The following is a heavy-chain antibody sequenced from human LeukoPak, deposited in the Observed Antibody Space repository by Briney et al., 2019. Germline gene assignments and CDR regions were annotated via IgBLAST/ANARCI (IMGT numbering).Heavy chain of an antibody. D-gene: IGHD2-21*02. Sequence: SETLSLTCTVSGDSISSGDCYWSWVRQAAGKGLEWIGRIYTSGRTNYNPSLKSRVIISLDAFENQFSLRLRSVTAADTAVYYCAREVAKGDPNWFDPWGQGILVTVSS. V-gene: IGHV4-61*02. J-gene: IGHJ5*02. CDR3: AREVAKGDPNWFDP. CDR2: IYTSGRT. CDR1: GDSISSGDCY.